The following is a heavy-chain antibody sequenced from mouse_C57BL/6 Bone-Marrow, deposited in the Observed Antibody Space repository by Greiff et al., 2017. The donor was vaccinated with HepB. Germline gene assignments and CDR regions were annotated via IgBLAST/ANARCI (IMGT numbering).Heavy chain of an antibody. V-gene: IGHV5-17*01. CDR3: ARIVIHYAMDY. D-gene: IGHD1-2*01. Sequence: DVMLVESGGGLVKPGGSPKLSCAASGFTFSDYGMHWVRQAPEKGLEWVAYISSGSSTIYYADTVKGRFTISRDNAKNTLFLQMTSLRSEDTAMYYCARIVIHYAMDYWGQGTSVTVSS. CDR2: ISSGSSTI. CDR1: GFTFSDYG. J-gene: IGHJ4*01.